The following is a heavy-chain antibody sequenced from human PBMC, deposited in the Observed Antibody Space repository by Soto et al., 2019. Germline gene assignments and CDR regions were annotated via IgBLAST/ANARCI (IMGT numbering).Heavy chain of an antibody. Sequence: ASVKVSCKASGYTFTSYYMHWVRQAPGQGLEWMGIINPSGGSTSYAQKFQGRVTMTRDTSTSTVYMELSSLRSEDTAVYYCARGSITMIVVVPPGPGMDVWGQGXTVTVYS. D-gene: IGHD3-22*01. J-gene: IGHJ6*02. CDR1: GYTFTSYY. V-gene: IGHV1-46*01. CDR2: INPSGGST. CDR3: ARGSITMIVVVPPGPGMDV.